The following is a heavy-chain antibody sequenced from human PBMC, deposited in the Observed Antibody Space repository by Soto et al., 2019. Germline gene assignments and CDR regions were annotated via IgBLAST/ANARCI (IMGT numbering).Heavy chain of an antibody. CDR2: ISGSGDST. J-gene: IGHJ3*02. D-gene: IGHD2-2*01. CDR1: GFTFSSYA. CDR3: AKDDEGRYQLLLPDAFDI. V-gene: IGHV3-23*01. Sequence: EVQLLESGGGLVQPGGSLRLSCAASGFTFSSYAMTWVRQAPGQGLEWVSTISGSGDSTYYADSVKGRFTISRDNSKNTLFLQMNSLRAEGTAIYYCAKDDEGRYQLLLPDAFDIWGQGTMVTVSS.